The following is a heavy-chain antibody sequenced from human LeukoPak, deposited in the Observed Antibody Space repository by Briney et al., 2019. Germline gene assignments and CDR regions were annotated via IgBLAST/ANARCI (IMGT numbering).Heavy chain of an antibody. V-gene: IGHV3-23*01. CDR1: GFSFSNYA. J-gene: IGHJ3*02. Sequence: GGSLRLSCAASGFSFSNYAISWVRQAPGQGLEWVSSISGDGDSTYYADSVKGRFTISRDNSKNTLYLQMNSLRAEDTAVYYCAAPVEMATAYAFDIWGQGTMVTVSS. CDR2: ISGDGDST. CDR3: AAPVEMATAYAFDI. D-gene: IGHD5-24*01.